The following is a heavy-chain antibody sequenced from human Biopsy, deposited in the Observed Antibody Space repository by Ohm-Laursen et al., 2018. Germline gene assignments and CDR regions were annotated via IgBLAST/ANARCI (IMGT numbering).Heavy chain of an antibody. Sequence: SVKVSCKAPGGTFSNYGVNWVRQAPGQGLEWLGGNIPIFGTGNYAQKFQDRVTVAADTSTSTAPMELRSLRSEDTAVYYCATKLTGYFHHWGQGTLVIVSS. D-gene: IGHD3-9*01. CDR1: GGTFSNYG. CDR3: ATKLTGYFHH. V-gene: IGHV1-69*06. CDR2: NIPIFGTG. J-gene: IGHJ1*01.